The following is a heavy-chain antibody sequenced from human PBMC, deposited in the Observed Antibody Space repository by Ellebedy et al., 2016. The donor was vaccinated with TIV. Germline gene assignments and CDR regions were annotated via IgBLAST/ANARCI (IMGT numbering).Heavy chain of an antibody. CDR1: GFTFRSYG. V-gene: IGHV3-30*03. CDR3: ARDKYGYGNFDF. J-gene: IGHJ4*02. CDR2: LSSDGSEE. D-gene: IGHD5-18*01. Sequence: GESLKISCEASGFTFRSYGLHWVRQAPGKGLEWVALLSSDGSEEYYGDSVRGRFTISRDNSKNTLYLHVTSLRSEDTAFYYCARDKYGYGNFDFWGQGTLVTVSS.